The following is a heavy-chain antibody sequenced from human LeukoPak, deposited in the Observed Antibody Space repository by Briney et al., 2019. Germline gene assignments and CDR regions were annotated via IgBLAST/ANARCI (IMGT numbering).Heavy chain of an antibody. D-gene: IGHD2-15*01. V-gene: IGHV3-33*01. Sequence: GGSLRLSCAASGFTFSSYGMHWVRQAPGKGLEWVAVIWYDGSKKYYADSVKGRFTISRDNSKNTLYLQMNSLRAEDTAVYYCAAGYCSGGSCYPYYHYGMDVWGQGTTVTVSS. CDR3: AAGYCSGGSCYPYYHYGMDV. CDR1: GFTFSSYG. J-gene: IGHJ6*02. CDR2: IWYDGSKK.